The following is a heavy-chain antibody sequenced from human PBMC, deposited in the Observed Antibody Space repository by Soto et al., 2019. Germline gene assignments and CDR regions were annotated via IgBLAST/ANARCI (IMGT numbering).Heavy chain of an antibody. CDR2: IIPILGIA. V-gene: IGHV1-69*02. D-gene: IGHD2-15*01. CDR1: GGTFSSYT. J-gene: IGHJ3*02. CDR3: AILTPRYCSGGSGPWAFDI. Sequence: QVQLVQSGAEVKKPGSSVKVSCKASGGTFSSYTISWVRQAPGQGLEWMGRIIPILGIANYAQKFQGRVTITADKSTSTAYMELSSLRSEDTAVYYCAILTPRYCSGGSGPWAFDIWGQGTMVTVSS.